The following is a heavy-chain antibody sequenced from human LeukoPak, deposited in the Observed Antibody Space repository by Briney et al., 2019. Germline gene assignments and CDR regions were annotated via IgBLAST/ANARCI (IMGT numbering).Heavy chain of an antibody. J-gene: IGHJ4*02. Sequence: ASVKVSCKASGYTFISYGITWVRQAPGQGLGWMGWISTYNGNTNYAQNLQGRVTVTTDTSTSTAYMELRSLRSDDTAVYYCARDRGGNYFDYWGQGTLVTVSS. V-gene: IGHV1-18*01. CDR1: GYTFISYG. CDR3: ARDRGGNYFDY. CDR2: ISTYNGNT. D-gene: IGHD3-16*01.